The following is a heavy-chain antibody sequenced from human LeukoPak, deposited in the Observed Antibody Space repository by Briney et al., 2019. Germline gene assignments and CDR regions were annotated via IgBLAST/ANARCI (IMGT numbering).Heavy chain of an antibody. D-gene: IGHD3-22*01. Sequence: GGSLRLSCAASGFTFSSHWMTWIRQALGKGLEWVANIEADGGLKYYVDSVKDRFTIFRDNAKNSLNLQMNSLTAEDTAVYYCARDANYYDTSRNYYDAFDLWGQGTVVTVSS. CDR1: GFTFSSHW. V-gene: IGHV3-7*01. J-gene: IGHJ3*01. CDR2: IEADGGLK. CDR3: ARDANYYDTSRNYYDAFDL.